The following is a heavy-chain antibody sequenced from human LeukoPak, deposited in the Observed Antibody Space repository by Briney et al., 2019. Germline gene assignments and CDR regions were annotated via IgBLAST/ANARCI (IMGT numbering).Heavy chain of an antibody. Sequence: GGSLRLSCAASGFTFTNAWMTWLRQAPGKGLEWVGRIKSKADGGTTDYAAPVKGRFTISRGDSKNTLYLQMNSLKTEDTAVYFCTTGTYRVGYGAFDIWGQGTMVTVSS. J-gene: IGHJ3*02. CDR3: TTGTYRVGYGAFDI. D-gene: IGHD3-16*01. CDR2: IKSKADGGTT. CDR1: GFTFTNAW. V-gene: IGHV3-15*01.